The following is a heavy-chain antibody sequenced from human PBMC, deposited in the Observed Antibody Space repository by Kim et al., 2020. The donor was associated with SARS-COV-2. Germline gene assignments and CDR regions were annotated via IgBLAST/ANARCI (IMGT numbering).Heavy chain of an antibody. Sequence: PTLKSRVTISVDTSKNQFSLKLSSVTAADTAVYYCARGTAAAGRGGAFDIWGQGTMVTVSS. CDR3: ARGTAAAGRGGAFDI. J-gene: IGHJ3*02. D-gene: IGHD6-13*01. V-gene: IGHV4-59*09.